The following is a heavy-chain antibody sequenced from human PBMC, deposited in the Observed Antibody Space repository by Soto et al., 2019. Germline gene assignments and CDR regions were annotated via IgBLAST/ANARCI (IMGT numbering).Heavy chain of an antibody. CDR2: ITGSSAYT. Sequence: VQLVESGGGLVKPGESLRLSCAASGFTFGDYYMSWIRQAPGKGLEWISWITGSSAYTNYAASVKGRFTISRDNAKNLLYLQMNSLTAEDTAIYYCAREAARPDYWGQGTLVTVSA. CDR1: GFTFGDYY. D-gene: IGHD6-6*01. CDR3: AREAARPDY. V-gene: IGHV3-11*06. J-gene: IGHJ4*02.